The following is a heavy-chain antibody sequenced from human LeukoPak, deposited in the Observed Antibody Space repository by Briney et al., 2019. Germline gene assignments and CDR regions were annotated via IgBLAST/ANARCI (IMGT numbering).Heavy chain of an antibody. D-gene: IGHD1-26*01. V-gene: IGHV1-2*02. CDR2: INPNSGGT. J-gene: IGHJ5*02. Sequence: ASVKVSCKASGYLFTGYYIHWVRQAPGQGLEWMGWINPNSGGTNYAQKFQGRVTMTRDTSISTAYMELSRLRSDDTAVYYCARDTSWFDPWGQGTLVTVSS. CDR1: GYLFTGYY. CDR3: ARDTSWFDP.